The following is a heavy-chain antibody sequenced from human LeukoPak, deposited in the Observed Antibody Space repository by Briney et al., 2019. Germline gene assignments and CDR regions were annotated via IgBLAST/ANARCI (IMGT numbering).Heavy chain of an antibody. CDR2: IWYDGSNK. V-gene: IGHV3-33*06. J-gene: IGHJ4*02. Sequence: PGRSLRLSCAASGFTFSSYGMHWVRQAPGKGLEWVAVIWYDGSNKYYADSVKGRFTISRDNSKNTLYLQMNSLRAEDTAVYYCAKGFDRFDYWGQGTLVTVSS. CDR1: GFTFSSYG. D-gene: IGHD3-22*01. CDR3: AKGFDRFDY.